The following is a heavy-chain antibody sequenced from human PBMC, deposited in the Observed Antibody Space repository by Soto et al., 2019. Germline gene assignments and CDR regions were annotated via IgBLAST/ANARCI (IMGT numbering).Heavy chain of an antibody. V-gene: IGHV3-11*01. CDR2: ISSSGSTI. CDR1: GFTFSDYY. Sequence: GGSLRLSCAASGFTFSDYYMSWIRQAPEKGLEWVSYISSSGSTIYYADSVKGRFTISRDNAKNSLYLQMNSLRAEETAVYYCARGSSREFYYYYYYMDVWGKGTTVTVSS. D-gene: IGHD2-2*01. J-gene: IGHJ6*03. CDR3: ARGSSREFYYYYYYMDV.